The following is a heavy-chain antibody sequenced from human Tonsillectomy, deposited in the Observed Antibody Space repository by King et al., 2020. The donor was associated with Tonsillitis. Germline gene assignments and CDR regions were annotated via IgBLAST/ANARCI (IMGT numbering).Heavy chain of an antibody. Sequence: VQLVESGAEVKKPGSSVKVSCKASGGSFSNYAIGWVRQAPGQGLEWMGRIIPILGITNYAQRFQGRITITADKSTSTSYMDLSSLRSEDTAVYYCARETTEETYYYDRSGYYPFDYWGQGTLVTVSS. CDR3: ARETTEETYYYDRSGYYPFDY. V-gene: IGHV1-69*09. J-gene: IGHJ4*02. CDR2: IIPILGIT. D-gene: IGHD3-22*01. CDR1: GGSFSNYA.